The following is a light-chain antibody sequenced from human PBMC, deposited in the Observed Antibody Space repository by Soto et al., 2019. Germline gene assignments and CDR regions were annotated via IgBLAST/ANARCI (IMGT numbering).Light chain of an antibody. Sequence: DIQMTQSPSSLSASVGDRVTITCRASQSISSYLNWYQQKPGKAPKLLIYAASSLQSGVPSRFSGSGSGTDFTLTISSLQPEDFATYYCQQSYSTPQTFGQGTKLESN. CDR1: QSISSY. V-gene: IGKV1-39*01. CDR2: AAS. CDR3: QQSYSTPQT. J-gene: IGKJ2*01.